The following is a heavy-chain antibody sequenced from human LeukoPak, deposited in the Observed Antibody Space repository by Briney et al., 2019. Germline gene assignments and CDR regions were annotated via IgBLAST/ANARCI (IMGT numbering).Heavy chain of an antibody. CDR3: SSSLDY. CDR1: GLTFSDSA. Sequence: LGGSLILSCAASGLTFSDSAIHWVRQASGKGLEWVGRMRSKANSYATGYAASVKGRFTISRDDSKNTAYLQMNSLKTEDTAVYYCSSSLDYWGQGTLVTVSS. V-gene: IGHV3-73*01. J-gene: IGHJ4*02. CDR2: MRSKANSYAT.